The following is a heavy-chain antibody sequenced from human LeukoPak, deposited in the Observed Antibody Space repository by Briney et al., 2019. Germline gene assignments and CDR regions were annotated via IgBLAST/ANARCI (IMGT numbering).Heavy chain of an antibody. CDR1: GFTFSSYS. Sequence: GGSLRLSCAASGFTFSSYSMNWVRQAPGKGLEWVSYISTSSSIIYYADSVKGRFTISRDNAKNSLYLQMNSLRAEDTAVYYCARGERNPYYYYMDVWGKGTTVTVSS. D-gene: IGHD1-1*01. V-gene: IGHV3-48*01. J-gene: IGHJ6*03. CDR2: ISTSSSII. CDR3: ARGERNPYYYYMDV.